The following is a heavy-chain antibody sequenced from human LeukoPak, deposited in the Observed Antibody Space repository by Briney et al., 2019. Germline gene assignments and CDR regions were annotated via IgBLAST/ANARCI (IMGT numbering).Heavy chain of an antibody. D-gene: IGHD4/OR15-4a*01. V-gene: IGHV4-34*01. Sequence: KPSETLSLTCAVYGGSLSDYYWSWIRQPPGKGLEWIGYIWYSGFTYYNPSLKSRVTISVDTSKDQFFLKLSSVTAADTAMYYCARVRDWYDPWGQGTLVIVSS. CDR1: GGSLSDYY. J-gene: IGHJ5*02. CDR2: IWYSGFT. CDR3: ARVRDWYDP.